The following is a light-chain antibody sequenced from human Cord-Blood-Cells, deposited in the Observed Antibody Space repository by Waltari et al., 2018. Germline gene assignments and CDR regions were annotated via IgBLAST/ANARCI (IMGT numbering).Light chain of an antibody. CDR1: SSDVGGYHY. Sequence: QSALTQPRSVSGSPGQSVTISCTGTSSDVGGYHYVSWYQQHPCKAPKHMICDVSKRPSGVPVRFSGAKSGNAASLTISGLQAEDEADYYCGSYAGSYTFVVFGGGTKLIVL. CDR2: DVS. J-gene: IGLJ2*01. CDR3: GSYAGSYTFVV. V-gene: IGLV2-11*01.